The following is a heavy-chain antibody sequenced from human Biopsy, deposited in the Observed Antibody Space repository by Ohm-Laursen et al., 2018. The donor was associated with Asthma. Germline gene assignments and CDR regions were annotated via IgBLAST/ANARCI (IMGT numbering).Heavy chain of an antibody. CDR3: ARATSTWSQSGPHFFDH. D-gene: IGHD6-13*01. J-gene: IGHJ5*02. Sequence: GTLSLTCTVSPGSINDYYWNWIRQFPGKELEWIGYVHSSGSTRFNPSLKSRVTVSVDTSVDQVSLKLSSVSAADTAIYYCARATSTWSQSGPHFFDHWGPGTLVIVSS. V-gene: IGHV4-59*01. CDR2: VHSSGST. CDR1: PGSINDYY.